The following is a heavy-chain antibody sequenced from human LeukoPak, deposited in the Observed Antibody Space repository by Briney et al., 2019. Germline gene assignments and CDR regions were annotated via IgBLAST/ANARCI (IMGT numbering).Heavy chain of an antibody. D-gene: IGHD1-26*01. J-gene: IGHJ3*02. CDR2: INPNSGGT. Sequence: ASVKVSCKASVYTFTGYYMHWVRQAPGQGLEWMGWINPNSGGTNYAQKFQGRVTMTRDTSISTAYMELSRLRSDDTAVYYCARDAEVGANAFDIWGQGTMVTVSS. CDR3: ARDAEVGANAFDI. CDR1: VYTFTGYY. V-gene: IGHV1-2*02.